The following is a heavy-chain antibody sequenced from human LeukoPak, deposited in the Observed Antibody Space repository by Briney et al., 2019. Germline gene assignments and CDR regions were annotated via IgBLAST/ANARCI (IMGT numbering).Heavy chain of an antibody. D-gene: IGHD3-9*01. J-gene: IGHJ4*02. V-gene: IGHV3-30*04. CDR2: ISYDGSNK. CDR3: ARVPYDILTGYDY. CDR1: GFTFSSYA. Sequence: PGGSLRLSCAASGFTFSSYAMHWVRQAPGKGLEWVAVISYDGSNKYYADSVKGRFTISRDNSKNTLYLQMNSLRAEDTAVYYRARVPYDILTGYDYWGQGTLVTVSS.